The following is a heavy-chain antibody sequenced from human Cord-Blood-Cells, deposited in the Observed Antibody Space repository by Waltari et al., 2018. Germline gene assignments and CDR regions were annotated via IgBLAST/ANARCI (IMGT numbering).Heavy chain of an antibody. CDR2: ISSSSTI. D-gene: IGHD3-16*01. J-gene: IGHJ2*01. CDR1: GFPFSSYS. CDR3: AREGGWWYFDL. V-gene: IGHV3-48*02. Sequence: EVQLVESGGGLVQPGGSLRLSCAASGFPFSSYSMNWVRQAPGKGLEWVSYISSSSTIYYADAGKGRFTISRDNAKNSLYLQMNSLRDEDTAVYYCAREGGWWYFDLWGRGTLVTVSS.